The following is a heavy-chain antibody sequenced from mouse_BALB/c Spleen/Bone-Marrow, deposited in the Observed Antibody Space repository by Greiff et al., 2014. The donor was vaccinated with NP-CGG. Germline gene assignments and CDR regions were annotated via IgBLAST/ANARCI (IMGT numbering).Heavy chain of an antibody. CDR2: IYPSDSYT. CDR1: GYTFTSYW. J-gene: IGHJ4*01. V-gene: IGHV1-69*02. CDR3: TRAGNCGNYYAMDY. Sequence: VKLVESGAELVRPGASVKLSCKASGYTFTSYWINWVKQRPGQGLEWIGNIYPSDSYTNYNQKFKDKATLTVDKSSSTAYMQLSSPASEDSAVYFCTRAGNCGNYYAMDYWGQGTSVTVSS. D-gene: IGHD2-1*01.